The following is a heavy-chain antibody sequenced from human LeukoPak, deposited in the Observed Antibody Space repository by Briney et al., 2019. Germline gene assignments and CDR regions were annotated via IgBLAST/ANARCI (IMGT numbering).Heavy chain of an antibody. D-gene: IGHD4-17*01. Sequence: ASVKVSCKASGYTFTSYGISWVRQAPGQGLEWMGWISAYNGNTNYAQKLQGRVTMTTDTSTSTAYMELRSLRSDDTAVYYCARDISIDDYGDYVEAFDIWGQGTMVTVSS. CDR1: GYTFTSYG. V-gene: IGHV1-18*01. J-gene: IGHJ3*02. CDR2: ISAYNGNT. CDR3: ARDISIDDYGDYVEAFDI.